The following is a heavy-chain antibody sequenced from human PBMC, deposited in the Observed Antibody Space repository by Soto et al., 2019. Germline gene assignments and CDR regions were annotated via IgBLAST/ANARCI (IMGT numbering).Heavy chain of an antibody. D-gene: IGHD6-13*01. J-gene: IGHJ5*02. Sequence: SETLSLTCTVSGGSISSSSYYWGWIRQPPGKGLEWIGRIYYSGSTYYNPSLKSRVTISVDTSKNQFSLKLSSVTAADTAVYYCARPGIAAAGTGWFDPWGQGTLVTVSS. CDR1: GGSISSSSYY. CDR2: IYYSGST. V-gene: IGHV4-39*01. CDR3: ARPGIAAAGTGWFDP.